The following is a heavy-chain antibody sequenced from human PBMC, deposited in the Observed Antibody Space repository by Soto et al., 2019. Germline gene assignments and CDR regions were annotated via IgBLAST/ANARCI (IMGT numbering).Heavy chain of an antibody. CDR2: IYYSGST. D-gene: IGHD5-18*01. CDR3: ARDLQDVDTALNWFDP. J-gene: IGHJ5*02. CDR1: GGSISSGGYS. V-gene: IGHV4-61*08. Sequence: SETLSLTCAVSGGSISSGGYSWSWIRQPQGKGLEWIGYIYYSGSTNYNPSLKSRVTISVDTSKNQFSLKLSSVTAADTAVYYCARDLQDVDTALNWFDPWGQGTLVTVSS.